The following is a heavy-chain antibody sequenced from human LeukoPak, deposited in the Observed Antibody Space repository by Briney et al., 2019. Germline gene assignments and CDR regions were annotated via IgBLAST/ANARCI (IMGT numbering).Heavy chain of an antibody. D-gene: IGHD3-22*01. CDR2: MNSDGSST. CDR1: GFSFSRYW. Sequence: GGSLRLSCAASGFSFSRYWMHWVRQAPGKGLVWVSRMNSDGSSTNYADSVKGRFTISRDNAKNSLYLQMNSLRAEDTAVYYCAREPYDSSGYSDYWGQGTLVTVSS. CDR3: AREPYDSSGYSDY. J-gene: IGHJ4*02. V-gene: IGHV3-74*01.